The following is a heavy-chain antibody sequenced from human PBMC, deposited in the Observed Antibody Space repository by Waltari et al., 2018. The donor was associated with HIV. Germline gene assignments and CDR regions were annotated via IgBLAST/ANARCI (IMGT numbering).Heavy chain of an antibody. CDR3: AKGGGCSSTSCYCDY. D-gene: IGHD2-2*01. V-gene: IGHV3-30*18. J-gene: IGHJ4*02. CDR2: ISYDGSNK. CDR1: GFTFSSYG. Sequence: ASGFTFSSYGMHWVRQAPGKGLEWVAVISYDGSNKYYADSVKGRFTISRDNSKNTLYLQMNSLRAEDTAVYYCAKGGGCSSTSCYCDYWGQGTLVTVSS.